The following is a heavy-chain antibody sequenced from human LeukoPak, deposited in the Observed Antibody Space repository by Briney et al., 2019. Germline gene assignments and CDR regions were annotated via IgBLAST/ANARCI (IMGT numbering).Heavy chain of an antibody. CDR3: ARVYSSSWYGYYYYGMDV. CDR2: ISAYNGNT. J-gene: IGHJ6*02. D-gene: IGHD6-13*01. V-gene: IGHV1-18*01. CDR1: GYTFTSYA. Sequence: ASVKVSCKASGYTFTSYAMHWVRQAPGQGLEWMGWISAYNGNTNYAQKLQGRVTMTTDTSTSTAYMELRSLRSDDTAVYYCARVYSSSWYGYYYYGMDVWGQGTTVTVSS.